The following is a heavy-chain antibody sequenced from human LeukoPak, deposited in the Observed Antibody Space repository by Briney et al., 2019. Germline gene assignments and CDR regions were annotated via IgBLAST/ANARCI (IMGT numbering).Heavy chain of an antibody. CDR2: VYYSGTT. V-gene: IGHV4-39*07. CDR1: GGSVFLSYYY. Sequence: TSETLSLTCSVSGGSVFLSYYYWGWVRQPPGKALEWIGSVYYSGTTSSNPSLKSRVTISVDMSKNEFSLRLRSVTAADTAMYYCARGTLYSGWSYYFDDWGQGNQVTVSS. D-gene: IGHD6-19*01. CDR3: ARGTLYSGWSYYFDD. J-gene: IGHJ4*02.